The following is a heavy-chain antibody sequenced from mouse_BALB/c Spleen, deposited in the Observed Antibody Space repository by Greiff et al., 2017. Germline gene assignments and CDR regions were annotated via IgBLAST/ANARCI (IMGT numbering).Heavy chain of an antibody. CDR1: GFTFSSYG. CDR2: INSNGGST. Sequence: DVQLVESGGGLVQPGGSLKLSCAASGFTFSSYGMSWVRQTPDKRLELVATINSNGGSTYYPDSVKGRFTISRDNAKNTLYLQMSSLKSEDTAMYYCARGFAWFAYWGQGTLVTVSA. CDR3: ARGFAWFAY. V-gene: IGHV5-6-3*01. J-gene: IGHJ3*01.